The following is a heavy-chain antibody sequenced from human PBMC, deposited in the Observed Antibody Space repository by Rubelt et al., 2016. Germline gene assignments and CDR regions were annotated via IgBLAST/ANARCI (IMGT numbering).Heavy chain of an antibody. V-gene: IGHV4-34*02. Sequence: QVQLQQWGAGVVQPSETLSLTCAVSRGSLSGYSWSWIRQSPRLGLEWIAEILHSGSTNRNPSLKSRVSILIDTSRNQFSLKRTSGTAADTAIYYWARGMYSSSWFAIWGQGTMVTVSS. D-gene: IGHD6-13*01. CDR2: ILHSGST. CDR1: RGSLSGYS. J-gene: IGHJ3*02. CDR3: ARGMYSSSWFAI.